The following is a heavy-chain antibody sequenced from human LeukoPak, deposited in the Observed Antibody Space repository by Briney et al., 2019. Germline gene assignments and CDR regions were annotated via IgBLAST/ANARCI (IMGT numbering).Heavy chain of an antibody. CDR3: AKDLRGYSYGYELDY. V-gene: IGHV3-30*04. Sequence: GGSLRLSCTASGFTFGDYAMSWVRQAPGKGLEWVAVISYDGSNKYYADSVKGRFTVSRDNSKNTLYLQMNSLRAEDTAVYYCAKDLRGYSYGYELDYWGQGTLVTVSS. D-gene: IGHD5-18*01. J-gene: IGHJ4*02. CDR2: ISYDGSNK. CDR1: GFTFGDYA.